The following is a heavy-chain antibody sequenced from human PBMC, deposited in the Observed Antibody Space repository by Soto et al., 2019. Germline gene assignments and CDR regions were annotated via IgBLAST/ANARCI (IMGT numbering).Heavy chain of an antibody. V-gene: IGHV1-18*01. CDR2: ISAYNGNT. J-gene: IGHJ4*02. CDR1: GYTFTSYG. Sequence: ASVKVSCKASGYTFTSYGISWVRQAPGQGLEWMGWISAYNGNTSYSQKFQGRVTMTRNTSISTAYMELSSLRSEDTSVYYCARGRRYYGSGSYRVFFYWGQGTLVTVSS. D-gene: IGHD3-10*01. CDR3: ARGRRYYGSGSYRVFFY.